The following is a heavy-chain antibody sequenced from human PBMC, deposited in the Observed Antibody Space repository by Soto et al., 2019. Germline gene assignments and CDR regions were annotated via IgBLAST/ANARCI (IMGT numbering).Heavy chain of an antibody. D-gene: IGHD1-26*01. Sequence: GESLKISCKGSGYSFSRYWIGWVRQMPGKGLEWMGIIYPGDSDIRYSPSFQGPVTISADTSISTGYLQWSSLKASDTAIYYCARRRGSGSDYYYNYGMCGRGQGTTFT. J-gene: IGHJ6*02. CDR2: IYPGDSDI. CDR1: GYSFSRYW. V-gene: IGHV5-51*01. CDR3: ARRRGSGSDYYYNYGMCG.